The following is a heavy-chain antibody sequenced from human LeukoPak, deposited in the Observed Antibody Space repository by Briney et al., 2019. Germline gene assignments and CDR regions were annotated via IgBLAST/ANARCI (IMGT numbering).Heavy chain of an antibody. CDR3: VRGKWSGTYHRILDY. CDR2: ISGSSSTI. Sequence: PGGSLRLSCVGSGFSFAVYNMNWVRQAPGKGLERVSHISGSSSTIHYTDSVKGRFTISRDNAKNSLFLRMSSLRAEDTAVYYCVRGKWSGTYHRILDYWGQGTQVTVSS. D-gene: IGHD3-3*01. CDR1: GFSFAVYN. V-gene: IGHV3-48*04. J-gene: IGHJ4*02.